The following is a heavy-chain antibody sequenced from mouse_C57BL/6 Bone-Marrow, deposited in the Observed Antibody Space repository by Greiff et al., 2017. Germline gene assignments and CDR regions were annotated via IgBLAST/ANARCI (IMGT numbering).Heavy chain of an antibody. D-gene: IGHD2-3*01. Sequence: EVKLVESGGGLVQSGRSLRLSCATSGFTFSDFYMEWVRQAPGQGLEWIAASRNKANDYSTEYSASVKGRFIVSRDTSQSILYLRMNALRAEDTAIYYCARDAFDGYYGAMDYWGQGTSVTGSS. V-gene: IGHV7-1*01. CDR1: GFTFSDFY. CDR2: SRNKANDYST. J-gene: IGHJ4*01. CDR3: ARDAFDGYYGAMDY.